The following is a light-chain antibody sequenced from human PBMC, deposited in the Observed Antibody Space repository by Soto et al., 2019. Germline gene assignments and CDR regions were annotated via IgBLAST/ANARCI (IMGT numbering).Light chain of an antibody. CDR2: GAS. CDR1: QSVSSSY. V-gene: IGKV3-20*01. J-gene: IGKJ4*01. Sequence: EIVLTQSPGTLSLSPGERATLSCRASQSVSSSYLAWYQQKPGQAPRLLIYGASSRATGIPDRFSGSGSGTDFPLNISRLEPEDFAVYYCQQYGSSPGITFGGGTKVEIK. CDR3: QQYGSSPGIT.